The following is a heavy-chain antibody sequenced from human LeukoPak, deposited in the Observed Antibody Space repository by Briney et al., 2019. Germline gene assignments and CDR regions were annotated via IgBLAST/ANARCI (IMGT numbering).Heavy chain of an antibody. CDR2: ISSSSSYI. Sequence: GGSLRLSCAASGFTFSSYSMNWVRQAPGKGLEWVSSISSSSSYIYYADSVKGRFTISRDNAKNSLYLQMNSLRAEDTALYYCAKERGGAYCGGDCYSLDYWGQGTLVTVSS. J-gene: IGHJ4*02. D-gene: IGHD2-21*02. CDR3: AKERGGAYCGGDCYSLDY. CDR1: GFTFSSYS. V-gene: IGHV3-21*04.